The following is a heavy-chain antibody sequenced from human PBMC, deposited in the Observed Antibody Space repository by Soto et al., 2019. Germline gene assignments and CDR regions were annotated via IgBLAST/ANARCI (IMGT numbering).Heavy chain of an antibody. CDR3: ATSYGSGSAHCDS. CDR1: GDTFSRFT. D-gene: IGHD3-10*01. V-gene: IGHV1-69*02. J-gene: IGHJ4*02. CDR2: IIPMLGMS. Sequence: QVQLVQSGAEVTKPGSSVTVSCTASGDTFSRFTLSWVRQAPGQGLKWMGRIIPMLGMSNSALKFQGRVTITADKSTNNVYMHLNSLRSDDTAVYYCATSYGSGSAHCDSWGQGTLVTVSS.